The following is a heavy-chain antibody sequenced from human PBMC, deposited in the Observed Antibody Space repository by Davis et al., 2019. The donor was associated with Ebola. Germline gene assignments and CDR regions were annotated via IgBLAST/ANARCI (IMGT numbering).Heavy chain of an antibody. CDR2: ISSSGTI. D-gene: IGHD3-10*01. V-gene: IGHV3-48*04. J-gene: IGHJ4*02. CDR3: ARSIVGAGCLDY. CDR1: GFTFSLYS. Sequence: GESLKISCAASGFTFSLYSMNWVRQAPGKGLEWVSYISSSGTIYYTDSVKGRFTISRDTAKNSVFLQMNNLRPEDTAVYYCARSIVGAGCLDYRGQGTLATVSS.